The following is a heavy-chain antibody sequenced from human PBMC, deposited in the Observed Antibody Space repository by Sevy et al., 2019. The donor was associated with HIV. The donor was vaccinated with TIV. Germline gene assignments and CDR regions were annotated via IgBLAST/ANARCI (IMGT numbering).Heavy chain of an antibody. Sequence: GESLKISCKGSEYTFTSYWIGWVRQMPGKGLEWMGIIYPGDSDTRYSPSFQAQVTISADKSISTAYLQGSSLKASDTSLYYCARQPQGIFGVITHFDYWGQGTLVTVSS. CDR2: IYPGDSDT. V-gene: IGHV5-51*01. CDR1: EYTFTSYW. CDR3: ARQPQGIFGVITHFDY. J-gene: IGHJ4*02. D-gene: IGHD3-3*01.